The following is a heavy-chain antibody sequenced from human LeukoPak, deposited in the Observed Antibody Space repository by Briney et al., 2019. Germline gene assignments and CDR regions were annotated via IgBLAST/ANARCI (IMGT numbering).Heavy chain of an antibody. J-gene: IGHJ5*02. Sequence: SETLSLTCTVSGGSISSYYWSWIRQPPGKGLEWIGYIYYSGSTNYNPSLKSRVTISVDTSKNQFSLKLSSVTAADTAVYYCAREVVGATGWFDPWGQGTLVTVSS. CDR3: AREVVGATGWFDP. V-gene: IGHV4-59*12. D-gene: IGHD1-26*01. CDR1: GGSISSYY. CDR2: IYYSGST.